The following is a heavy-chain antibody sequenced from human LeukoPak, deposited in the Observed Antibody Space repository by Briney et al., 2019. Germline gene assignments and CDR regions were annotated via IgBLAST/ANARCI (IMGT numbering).Heavy chain of an antibody. V-gene: IGHV4-34*01. J-gene: IGHJ4*02. CDR2: INHSGST. CDR3: ARANYDFWSGYYSPLDY. CDR1: GGSFSGYY. D-gene: IGHD3-3*01. Sequence: SETLSLTXAVYGGSFSGYYWSWIRQPPGKGLEWIGEINHSGSTNYNPSLKSRVTISVDTSKNQFSLKLSSVIAADTAVYYCARANYDFWSGYYSPLDYWGQGTLVTVSS.